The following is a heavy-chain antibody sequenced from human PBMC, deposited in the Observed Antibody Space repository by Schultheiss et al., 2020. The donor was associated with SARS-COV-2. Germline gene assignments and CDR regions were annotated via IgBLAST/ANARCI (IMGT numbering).Heavy chain of an antibody. D-gene: IGHD3-10*01. CDR1: GFTFSSYG. V-gene: IGHV3-30*03. Sequence: WWSLSLSWEEGGFTFSSYGMHWVRQAPGKGLEWVAVISYDGSNKYYADSVKGRFTISRDNSKNTLYLQMNSLRAEDTAVYYCARGPLWFGEFHSYYYGMDVWGQGTTVTVSS. CDR3: ARGPLWFGEFHSYYYGMDV. J-gene: IGHJ6*02. CDR2: ISYDGSNK.